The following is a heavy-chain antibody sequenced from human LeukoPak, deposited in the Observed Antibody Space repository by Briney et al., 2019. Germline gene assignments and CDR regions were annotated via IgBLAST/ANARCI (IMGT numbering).Heavy chain of an antibody. D-gene: IGHD5-18*01. V-gene: IGHV3-23*01. CDR1: GFSFSSYV. CDR2: ISGNGVST. J-gene: IGHJ4*02. Sequence: GGSLRLSCVASGFSFSSYVMNWVRQAPGTGLEWVSAISGNGVSTYYADSVKGRFTISRDNSKNPLSLQMNSLRAEDTAVYYCAKGIELWLTYFDHWGQGTLVTASS. CDR3: AKGIELWLTYFDH.